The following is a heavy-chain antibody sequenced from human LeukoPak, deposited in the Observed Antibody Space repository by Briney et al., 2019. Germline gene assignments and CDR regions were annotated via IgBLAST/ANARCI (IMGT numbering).Heavy chain of an antibody. V-gene: IGHV3-23*01. J-gene: IGHJ6*02. CDR3: AKLIAVSGTSYYDYGMDV. CDR2: ISGRGDTT. CDR1: GFIFSNYA. D-gene: IGHD6-19*01. Sequence: PGGSLRLSCVASGFIFSNYAMSWVRQAPGKGLEWVSAISGRGDTTYYGDSVKGRFTMSRDNSKNTLYLQMNSLRAEDTAVYFCAKLIAVSGTSYYDYGMDVWGQGTTVTVSS.